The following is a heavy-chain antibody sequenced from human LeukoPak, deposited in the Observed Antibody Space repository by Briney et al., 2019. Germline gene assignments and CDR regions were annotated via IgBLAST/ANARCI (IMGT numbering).Heavy chain of an antibody. CDR2: ISYDGSNK. J-gene: IGHJ4*02. CDR1: GFTFSSYA. CDR3: ASPPYWNGRELFDY. D-gene: IGHD1-1*01. V-gene: IGHV3-30*04. Sequence: GGSLRLSCAASGFTFSSYAMHWVRQAPGKGLEWVAVISYDGSNKYYADSVKGRFTISRDNSKNTLYLQMNSLRAEDTAVYYCASPPYWNGRELFDYWGQGTLVTVSS.